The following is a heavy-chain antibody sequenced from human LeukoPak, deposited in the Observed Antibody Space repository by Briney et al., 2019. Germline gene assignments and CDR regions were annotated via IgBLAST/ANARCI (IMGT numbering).Heavy chain of an antibody. D-gene: IGHD5/OR15-5a*01. CDR1: GFTFSSYS. Sequence: PGGSLRLSCAASGFTFSSYSMNWVRQAPGKGLEWVSSISSSSSYIYYADSVKGRFTISRDNAKNSLYLQMNSLRAEDTAVYYCARDPRPVPTVSIWGQGTMVTVSS. CDR2: ISSSSSYI. V-gene: IGHV3-21*01. CDR3: ARDPRPVPTVSI. J-gene: IGHJ3*02.